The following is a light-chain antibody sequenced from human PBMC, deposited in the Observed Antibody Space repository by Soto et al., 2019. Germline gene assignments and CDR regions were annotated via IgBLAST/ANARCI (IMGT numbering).Light chain of an antibody. V-gene: IGKV1-8*01. J-gene: IGKJ4*01. CDR2: AAS. CDR3: QQYYSYPLT. CDR1: QGISSY. Sequence: IRMTQSPSSLSASTGDRVTITCRASQGISSYLAWYQQKPGKAPKLLIYAASTLQSGVPSRFSGSVSVTDYTLTISCLQSEDFATYFCQQYYSYPLTFGGGTKVEIK.